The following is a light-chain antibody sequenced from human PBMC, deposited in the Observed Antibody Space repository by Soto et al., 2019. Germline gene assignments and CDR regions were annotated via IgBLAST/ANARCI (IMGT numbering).Light chain of an antibody. CDR1: SSNIGSNF. Sequence: QSVLTQPPSASGTPGQRVTISCSGSSSNIGSNFIYWYQQLPGTAPKLLIYRNNERPSGVPDRFSGSKSGTSASLAISGLRSEDEADYHCAGWDDSLSGVVFGGGTKVTVL. CDR2: RNN. V-gene: IGLV1-47*01. J-gene: IGLJ2*01. CDR3: AGWDDSLSGVV.